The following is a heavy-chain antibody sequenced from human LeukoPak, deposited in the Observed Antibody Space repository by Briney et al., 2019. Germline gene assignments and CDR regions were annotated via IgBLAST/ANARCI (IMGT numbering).Heavy chain of an antibody. CDR1: GYTFTGYY. CDR3: ARGGPSPIVGATDAFDI. CDR2: INPNSGGT. V-gene: IGHV1-2*02. J-gene: IGHJ3*02. Sequence: GASVKVSCKASGYTFTGYYMHWVRQAPGQGLEWMGWINPNSGGTNYAQKFQGRVTMTRDTPISTAYMELSRLRSDDTAVYYCARGGPSPIVGATDAFDIWGQGTMVTVSS. D-gene: IGHD1-26*01.